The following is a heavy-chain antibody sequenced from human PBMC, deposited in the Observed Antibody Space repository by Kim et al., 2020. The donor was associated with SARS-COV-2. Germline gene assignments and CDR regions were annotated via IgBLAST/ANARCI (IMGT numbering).Heavy chain of an antibody. V-gene: IGHV6-1*01. CDR3: ARSPDYYDTRGAGFDY. Sequence: SVKSRITINPDTSKNQFSLQLNSVTPEDTAVYYCARSPDYYDTRGAGFDYWGQGTLVTVSS. D-gene: IGHD3-22*01. J-gene: IGHJ4*02.